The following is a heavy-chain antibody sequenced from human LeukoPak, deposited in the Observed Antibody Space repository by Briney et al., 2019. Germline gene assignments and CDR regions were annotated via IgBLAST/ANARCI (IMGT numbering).Heavy chain of an antibody. CDR3: AKDLGTRSVHDGFDI. Sequence: GGSLRLSCAASGFTFSSYGMHWVRQAPGEGLEWVAFIRYDGTNKYYTDSVKGRFTISRDNSKKTLNLQMNSLRAEDTAVYYCAKDLGTRSVHDGFDIWGQGTMVTVSS. CDR1: GFTFSSYG. V-gene: IGHV3-30*02. D-gene: IGHD1-1*01. CDR2: IRYDGTNK. J-gene: IGHJ3*02.